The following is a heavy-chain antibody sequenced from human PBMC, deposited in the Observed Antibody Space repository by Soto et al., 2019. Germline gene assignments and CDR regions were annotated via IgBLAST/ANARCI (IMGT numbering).Heavy chain of an antibody. CDR3: ARDIRSDANYYFDY. D-gene: IGHD3-10*01. J-gene: IGHJ4*02. CDR1: GYTFTSYY. V-gene: IGHV1-46*01. CDR2: INPSGGST. Sequence: ASVKASCKASGYTFTSYYMHWVRQAPGQGLEWMGIINPSGGSTSYAQNFQGRVTFTRDTSTTKVYLGLSTLRSEYTAVYSWARDIRSDANYYFDYWGQETLFTVSS.